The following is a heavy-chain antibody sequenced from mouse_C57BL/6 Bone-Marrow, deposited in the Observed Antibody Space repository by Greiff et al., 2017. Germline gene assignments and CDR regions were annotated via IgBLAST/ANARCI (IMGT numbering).Heavy chain of an antibody. CDR3: ARYGDYDAMDY. CDR2: INPYNGGT. D-gene: IGHD1-1*02. V-gene: IGHV1-19*01. J-gene: IGHJ4*01. Sequence: EVQLQQSGPVLVKPGASVKMSCKASGYTFTDYYMNWVKQSHGKSLEWIGVINPYNGGTSYNQKFKGKATLTVDKSSSTAYMELNSLTSADSAVYYCARYGDYDAMDYWGQGTSVTVSS. CDR1: GYTFTDYY.